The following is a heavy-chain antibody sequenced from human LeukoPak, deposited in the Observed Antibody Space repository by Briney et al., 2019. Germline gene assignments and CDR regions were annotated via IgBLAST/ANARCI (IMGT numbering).Heavy chain of an antibody. CDR3: AKVHYTASFPGSFPGRNYFDS. D-gene: IGHD1-26*01. J-gene: IGHJ4*02. CDR1: GFAFSGYA. V-gene: IGHV3-23*01. Sequence: GSLRLSCTVSGFAFSGYAMSWVRQAPGKGPAWVSSIGARGDVTYSADSVKGRFTIARDNSKRTLFLQMNSLRAEDTAVYYCAKVHYTASFPGSFPGRNYFDSWGQGSLVTVSS. CDR2: IGARGDVT.